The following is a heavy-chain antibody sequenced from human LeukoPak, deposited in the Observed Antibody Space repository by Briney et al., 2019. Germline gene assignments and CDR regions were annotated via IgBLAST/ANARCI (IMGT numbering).Heavy chain of an antibody. Sequence: NPSETLSLTCAVYGGSFSGYYWSWIRQPPGNGLEWIGEINHSGSTNYNPSLKSRVTISVDTSKNQFSLKLSSVTAADTAVYYCARGKDTAMGTAFDIWGQGTMVTVSS. CDR2: INHSGST. CDR3: ARGKDTAMGTAFDI. J-gene: IGHJ3*02. CDR1: GGSFSGYY. D-gene: IGHD5-18*01. V-gene: IGHV4-34*01.